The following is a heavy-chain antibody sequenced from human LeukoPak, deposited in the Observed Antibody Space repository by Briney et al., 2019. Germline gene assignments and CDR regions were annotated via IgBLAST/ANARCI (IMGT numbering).Heavy chain of an antibody. V-gene: IGHV5-10-1*01. CDR2: TDPSDSYT. CDR1: GYSFTSYW. D-gene: IGHD4-23*01. Sequence: GESLKISCRGSGYSFTSYWISWVRQMPGKGLEWMGRTDPSDSYTNYSPSFQGHVTISADKSISTAYLQWSSVKASDTDMYYCASSYGGNPQWGQGTLVTVSS. J-gene: IGHJ4*02. CDR3: ASSYGGNPQ.